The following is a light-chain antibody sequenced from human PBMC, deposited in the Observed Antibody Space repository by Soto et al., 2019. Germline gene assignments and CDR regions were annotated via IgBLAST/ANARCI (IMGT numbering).Light chain of an antibody. J-gene: IGKJ2*01. Sequence: DIPMTQSPSTLSASVGDSVTITCRASQTVLSWLAWYQQNPGKAPKLLIFDASSLQIGVPSRFSGSGSGTEFTLTISSLQPDDFATYYCQQYSSYPYTFGQGTKLEIK. CDR3: QQYSSYPYT. V-gene: IGKV1-5*01. CDR2: DAS. CDR1: QTVLSW.